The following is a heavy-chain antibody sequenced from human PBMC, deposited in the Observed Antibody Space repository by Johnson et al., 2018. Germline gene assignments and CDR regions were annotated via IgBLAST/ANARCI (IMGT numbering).Heavy chain of an antibody. Sequence: EVQLLESGGGLVQPGGSLRLSCVASGMTFSSYSMNWVRQAPGKGLEWVSYISSSSSDINYADSVKGRFIISRDNAKNSLYLQMNSRRAEDTAVYYCARDYQYYYLDVWGKGTTVSVSS. CDR2: ISSSSSDI. CDR3: ARDYQYYYLDV. CDR1: GMTFSSYS. V-gene: IGHV3-48*01. J-gene: IGHJ6*03.